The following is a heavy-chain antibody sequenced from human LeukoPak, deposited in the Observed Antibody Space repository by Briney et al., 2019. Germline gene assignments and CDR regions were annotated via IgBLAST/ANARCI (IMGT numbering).Heavy chain of an antibody. CDR3: ARYGALDY. Sequence: GGSLRLSCAASGFTFSSYWMSWVRQAPGKGLQWVANINQDGSEKYYVDSVKGRFTVSRDNAKNSLYLQMKSLRTEDTAVYYCARYGALDYWGQGTLVTVSS. CDR1: GFTFSSYW. J-gene: IGHJ4*02. CDR2: INQDGSEK. V-gene: IGHV3-7*04. D-gene: IGHD4-17*01.